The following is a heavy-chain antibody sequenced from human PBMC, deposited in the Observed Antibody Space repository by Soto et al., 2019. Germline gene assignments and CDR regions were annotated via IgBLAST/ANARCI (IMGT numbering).Heavy chain of an antibody. V-gene: IGHV4-31*03. CDR2: IYYSGST. CDR1: GGSISSGGYY. D-gene: IGHD3-16*01. CDR3: ARGVLH. Sequence: QVQLQESGPGLVKPSQTLSLTCTVSGGSISSGGYYWSWIRQHPGKGLEWIGSIYYSGSTYYNPSPXGXXPTSVDTSKNQFSLKLSSVTAADPAVYYCARGVLHWGQGTLVTVSS. J-gene: IGHJ4*02.